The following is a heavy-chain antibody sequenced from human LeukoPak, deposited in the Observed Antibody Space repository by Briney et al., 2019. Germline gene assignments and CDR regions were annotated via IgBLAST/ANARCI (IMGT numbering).Heavy chain of an antibody. CDR1: GFTVSGTH. J-gene: IGHJ4*02. V-gene: IGHV3-53*01. Sequence: GGSLRLSCAASGFTVSGTHMSWVRQAPGKGLEWVAAMYTGGTTYYADSVTGRFTISRDNSKNTLYLHMNSLRAEDTAVYYCAKDEATSGGGLASWGQGTLVTVSS. D-gene: IGHD3-16*01. CDR2: MYTGGTT. CDR3: AKDEATSGGGLAS.